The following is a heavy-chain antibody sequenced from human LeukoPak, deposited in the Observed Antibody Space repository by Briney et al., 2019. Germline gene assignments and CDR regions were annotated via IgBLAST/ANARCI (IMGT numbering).Heavy chain of an antibody. V-gene: IGHV3-74*01. CDR1: GFTFSSYW. Sequence: PGGSLRLSCAASGFTFSSYWMHWVRQVPGKGLVWVARINPGGSSITYADSVKGRFTISRDNAKNTLYLQMDSLRAEDTAVYYCARSNQADDYWGQGTLATVSS. J-gene: IGHJ4*02. D-gene: IGHD1-14*01. CDR3: ARSNQADDY. CDR2: INPGGSSI.